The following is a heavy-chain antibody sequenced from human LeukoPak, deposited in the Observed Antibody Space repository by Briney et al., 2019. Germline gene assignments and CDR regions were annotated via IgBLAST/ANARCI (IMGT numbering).Heavy chain of an antibody. V-gene: IGHV1-69*06. D-gene: IGHD3-10*01. Sequence: SVKVSCKASGGTFSRYAISWVRQAPGQGLEWMGGIIPIFGTANYAQKFQGRVTITADKSTSTAYMELSSLRSEDTAVYYCAREARGGLGYFDYWGQGTLVTVSS. J-gene: IGHJ4*02. CDR3: AREARGGLGYFDY. CDR2: IIPIFGTA. CDR1: GGTFSRYA.